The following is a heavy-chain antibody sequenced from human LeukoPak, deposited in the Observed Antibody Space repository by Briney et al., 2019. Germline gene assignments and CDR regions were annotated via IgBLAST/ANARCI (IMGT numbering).Heavy chain of an antibody. V-gene: IGHV1-69*13. CDR1: GGTFSSYA. J-gene: IGHJ3*02. Sequence: ASVKVSCKASGGTFSSYAISWVRQAPGQGLEWMGGIIPIFGTANYAQKFQGRVTITVDESTSTAYMELSSLRSEDTAVYYCARGRTYYYGSGSYFRAFDIWGQGTMVTVSS. CDR3: ARGRTYYYGSGSYFRAFDI. CDR2: IIPIFGTA. D-gene: IGHD3-10*01.